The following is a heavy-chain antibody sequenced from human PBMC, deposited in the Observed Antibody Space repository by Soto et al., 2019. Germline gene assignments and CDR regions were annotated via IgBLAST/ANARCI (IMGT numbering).Heavy chain of an antibody. D-gene: IGHD2-2*02. J-gene: IGHJ6*02. CDR2: IYPSGAT. Sequence: GGSLRLSCSASVFSVTDNFMTWVRQAPGRGLEWVSIIYPSGATYYADSVRGRFTVSRDEVKNTLYLQMTSVRVEDTAVYYCARDRRVDTGYYHYYFGIDVWGQGTTVTVSS. V-gene: IGHV3-53*01. CDR3: ARDRRVDTGYYHYYFGIDV. CDR1: VFSVTDNF.